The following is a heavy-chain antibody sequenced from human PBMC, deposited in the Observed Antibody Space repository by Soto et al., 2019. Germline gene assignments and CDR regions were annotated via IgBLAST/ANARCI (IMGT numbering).Heavy chain of an antibody. Sequence: GESLRISCKGSGYSFSSYWIRWVHQMPGKGLEWMGIIYPGDSDTRYSASFQGQVTISGDKSISTAYLQWSSLKASDTAMYYCARADSGSYFEEHYPHYGMDVWGQGTTGTVSS. CDR1: GYSFSSYW. D-gene: IGHD1-26*01. CDR3: ARADSGSYFEEHYPHYGMDV. CDR2: IYPGDSDT. J-gene: IGHJ6*02. V-gene: IGHV5-51*07.